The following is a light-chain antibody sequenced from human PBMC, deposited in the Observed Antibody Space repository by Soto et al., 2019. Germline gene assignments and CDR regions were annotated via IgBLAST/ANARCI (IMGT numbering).Light chain of an antibody. Sequence: EIVMTQSPATLSVSPGERATLSCRASQSVSSNLAWYQQKPGQAPRLLIYGTSTRATGIPARFSGSGSGTEFTLTISSLQSEDFAVSYCQQYTNWPPWTFGQGT. J-gene: IGKJ1*01. CDR1: QSVSSN. CDR3: QQYTNWPPWT. V-gene: IGKV3-15*01. CDR2: GTS.